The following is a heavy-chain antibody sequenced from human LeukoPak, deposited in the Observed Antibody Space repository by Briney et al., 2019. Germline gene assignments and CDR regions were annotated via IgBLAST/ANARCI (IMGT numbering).Heavy chain of an antibody. J-gene: IGHJ4*02. D-gene: IGHD4-17*01. V-gene: IGHV3-21*01. CDR1: GFTFSSYR. Sequence: GGSLRLSCAASGFTFSSYRMTWVRQAPGKGLEWVSSISSSSSYIYYADSVKGRFTISRDNAKNSLYLQMNSLRAKDTAVYYCARDPRYGHHDYWGQGTLVTVSS. CDR3: ARDPRYGHHDY. CDR2: ISSSSSYI.